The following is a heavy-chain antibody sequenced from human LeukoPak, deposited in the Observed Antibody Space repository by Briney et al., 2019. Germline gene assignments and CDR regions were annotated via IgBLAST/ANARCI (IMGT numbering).Heavy chain of an antibody. CDR1: GFTFSNEW. CDR3: TTDPPGPY. CDR2: IKLTSDGGPS. D-gene: IGHD1-14*01. J-gene: IGHJ4*02. Sequence: PGGSLRLSCAASGFTFSNEWMGWVRQAPGKGLEWVGHIKLTSDGGPSDYAAPVKGRFTVSRDDSQNTLYLQMNSLKTEDTGFYYCTTDPPGPYWGQGTLVTVSS. V-gene: IGHV3-15*01.